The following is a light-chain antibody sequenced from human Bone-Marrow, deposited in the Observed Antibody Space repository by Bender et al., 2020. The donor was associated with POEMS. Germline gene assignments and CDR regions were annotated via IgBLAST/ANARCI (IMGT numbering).Light chain of an antibody. CDR1: VLPKRY. V-gene: IGLV3-25*03. J-gene: IGLJ2*01. Sequence: DSITCSGDVLPKRYGFWYQQKPGQAPVLVIYRNTGRPSGIPERFSGSFSGTTLTLTISGVQAEDEADYYCQSVDISDTLQVFGGGTKLTVL. CDR3: QSVDISDTLQV. CDR2: RNT.